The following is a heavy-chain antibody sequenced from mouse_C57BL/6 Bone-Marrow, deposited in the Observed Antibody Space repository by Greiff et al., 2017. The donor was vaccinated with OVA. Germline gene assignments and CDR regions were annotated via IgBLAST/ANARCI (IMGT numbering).Heavy chain of an antibody. CDR3: ARSTGTRYFDV. D-gene: IGHD4-1*01. CDR1: GYTFTDYY. V-gene: IGHV1-26*01. J-gene: IGHJ1*03. CDR2: INPNNGGT. Sequence: EVQLQQSGPELVKPGASVKISCKASGYTFTDYYMNWVKQSHGKSLEWIGDINPNNGGTSYNQKFKGKATLTVDKSSSTAYMELRSLTSEYSAVYYCARSTGTRYFDVWGTGTTVTVSS.